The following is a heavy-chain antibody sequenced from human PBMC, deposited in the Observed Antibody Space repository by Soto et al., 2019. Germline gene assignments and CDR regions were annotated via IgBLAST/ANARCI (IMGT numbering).Heavy chain of an antibody. CDR2: IYHSGVT. V-gene: IGHV4-59*01. D-gene: IGHD3-10*01. CDR3: ATRPPGIRAAVFAY. J-gene: IGHJ4*02. CDR1: RGSISSYY. Sequence: SETLSLTCTVSRGSISSYYWSCIRQPPGKGPEWIGYIYHSGVTNYNPSLETRVTISLDTSRNQFSLKLNSVTAADTAVYYCATRPPGIRAAVFAYWSRGTLVTVS.